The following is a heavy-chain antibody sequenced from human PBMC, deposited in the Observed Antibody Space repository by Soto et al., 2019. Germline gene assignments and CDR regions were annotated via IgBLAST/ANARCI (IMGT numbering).Heavy chain of an antibody. CDR1: GGSISSSSYY. D-gene: IGHD1-7*01. CDR3: ASGLELRQYFQH. CDR2: IYYSGST. V-gene: IGHV4-39*01. Sequence: SETLSLTCTGSGGSISSSSYYWGWIRQPPGKGLEWIGSIYYSGSTYYNPSLKSRVTISVDTSKNQFSLKLSSVTAADTAVYYCASGLELRQYFQHWGQGTLVTVSS. J-gene: IGHJ1*01.